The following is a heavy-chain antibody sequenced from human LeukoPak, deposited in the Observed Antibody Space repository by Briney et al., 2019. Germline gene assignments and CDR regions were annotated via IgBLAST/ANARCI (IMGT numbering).Heavy chain of an antibody. D-gene: IGHD4-17*01. CDR2: INSDGSTT. Sequence: QPGGSLRLSCAASGFTFSTYWMHWVRQAPGKGLVWVSRINSDGSTTTYADSVKGRFTISRDNAKSTLYLQMNSLRAEDTAVYYCARVVTTDDYWGQGTLVTVSS. CDR3: ARVVTTDDY. J-gene: IGHJ4*02. CDR1: GFTFSTYW. V-gene: IGHV3-74*01.